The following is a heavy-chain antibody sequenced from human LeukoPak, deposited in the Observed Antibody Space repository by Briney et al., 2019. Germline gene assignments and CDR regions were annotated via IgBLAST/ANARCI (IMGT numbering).Heavy chain of an antibody. Sequence: KPGGSLRLSCAASGFTFSNTWMSWVRQAPGKGLEWVARIKSKTEGETIDYSAPVKGRFTISRDDSKNTLYLQMNSLKTEDTAVYYCTTTILIDYGDYRWGQGTLVTVSS. CDR2: IKSKTEGETI. D-gene: IGHD4-17*01. CDR3: TTTILIDYGDYR. CDR1: GFTFSNTW. V-gene: IGHV3-15*01. J-gene: IGHJ4*02.